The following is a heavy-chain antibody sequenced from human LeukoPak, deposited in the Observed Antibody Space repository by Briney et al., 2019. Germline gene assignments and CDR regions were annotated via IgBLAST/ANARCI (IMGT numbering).Heavy chain of an antibody. V-gene: IGHV3-30*04. CDR3: TRDLTGHYSIDY. CDR2: ISHNGRNK. Sequence: GGSLRLSCAASGFTFSTYAIHWVRQAPGKGLEWVAFISHNGRNKDYADSVKGRFTISRDNSKNTLYLQVNSLRPDDTAVYYCTRDLTGHYSIDYWGQGTLVTVSS. D-gene: IGHD3-22*01. CDR1: GFTFSTYA. J-gene: IGHJ4*02.